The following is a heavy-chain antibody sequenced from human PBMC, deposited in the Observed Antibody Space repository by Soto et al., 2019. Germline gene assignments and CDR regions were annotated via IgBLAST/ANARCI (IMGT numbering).Heavy chain of an antibody. Sequence: GVLRLSCSASGFTFSIYAMHWVRQAPGKGLEYVSSISTNGGSTDYADSVKGRFTISRDNSKNTVYLQMSSLRVEDTAVYYCVKGEYYYDSSGYYPFDYWGQGTLVTVSS. CDR3: VKGEYYYDSSGYYPFDY. CDR2: ISTNGGST. V-gene: IGHV3-64D*06. D-gene: IGHD3-22*01. J-gene: IGHJ4*02. CDR1: GFTFSIYA.